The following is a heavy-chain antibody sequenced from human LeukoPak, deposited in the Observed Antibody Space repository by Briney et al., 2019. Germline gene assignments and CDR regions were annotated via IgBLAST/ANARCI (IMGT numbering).Heavy chain of an antibody. V-gene: IGHV3-66*01. CDR1: GFNVSNKY. CDR3: ARTHYHESSYGMDV. J-gene: IGHJ6*02. CDR2: ISIGGST. D-gene: IGHD1-26*01. Sequence: GGSLRLSCAASGFNVSNKYMSWVRQAPGKGLEWVSFISIGGSTYYADSVKGRFTLARDNSKNTVYLQMNSLRAEDTAAYYCARTHYHESSYGMDVWGQGTTVIVFS.